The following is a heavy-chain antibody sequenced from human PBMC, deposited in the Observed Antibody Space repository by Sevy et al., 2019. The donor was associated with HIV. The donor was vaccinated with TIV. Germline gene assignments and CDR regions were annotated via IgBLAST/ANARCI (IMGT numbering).Heavy chain of an antibody. Sequence: GGSLRLSCAASGFTFSSYGMHWVRQAPGKGLEWVAVIWYDGSNKYYADSVKGRFNISRDNSKNKLYLQMNSLRAEDTAVYYCARDLVSTLLWFGEPHLDYWGQGTLVTVSS. CDR1: GFTFSSYG. CDR3: ARDLVSTLLWFGEPHLDY. J-gene: IGHJ4*02. V-gene: IGHV3-33*01. CDR2: IWYDGSNK. D-gene: IGHD3-10*01.